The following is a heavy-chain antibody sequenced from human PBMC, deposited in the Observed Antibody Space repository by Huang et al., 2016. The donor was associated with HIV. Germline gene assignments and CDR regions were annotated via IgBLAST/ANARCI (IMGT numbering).Heavy chain of an antibody. V-gene: IGHV4-61*09. D-gene: IGHD3-3*01. CDR2: IYTTGST. Sequence: VQLQESGPGLVKPSQTLSLSCNVSGASIASGSYFWNWIRQPAGGGLDWIGHIYTTGSTDYNPSLKSRVAVSSDTSKNQFSLSLRSVTAADTAVYFCARGRVTSSGVVQSYDYWGQGSLVTVSS. CDR3: ARGRVTSSGVVQSYDY. J-gene: IGHJ4*02. CDR1: GASIASGSYF.